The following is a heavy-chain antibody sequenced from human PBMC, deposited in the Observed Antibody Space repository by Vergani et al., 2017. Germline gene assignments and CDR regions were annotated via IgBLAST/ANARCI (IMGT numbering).Heavy chain of an antibody. CDR3: ARAPRKQQLVFQMDY. CDR2: IIPILGIA. CDR1: GGTFSSYT. Sequence: QVQLVQSGAEVKKPGSSVKVSCKASGGTFSSYTISWVRQAPGQGLEWLGRIIPILGIANYAQKSQGRVTITADKSTSTAYMELSSLRSEDTAVYYCARAPRKQQLVFQMDYWGQGTLVTVSS. V-gene: IGHV1-69*02. J-gene: IGHJ4*02. D-gene: IGHD6-13*01.